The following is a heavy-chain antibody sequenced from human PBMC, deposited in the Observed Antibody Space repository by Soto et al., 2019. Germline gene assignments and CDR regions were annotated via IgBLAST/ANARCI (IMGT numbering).Heavy chain of an antibody. V-gene: IGHV1-18*01. Sequence: QVQLVQSGAEVKKPGASVKVSCKASGYTFTSYGIRWVRQAPGQGLEWMGWISAYNGNTNYAQKLQGRDTMTTDGSTSTAYVEPRSLRSDDPAVYSGARDNPPLGYWGQGTLVTVSS. J-gene: IGHJ4*02. CDR3: ARDNPPLGY. CDR2: ISAYNGNT. CDR1: GYTFTSYG.